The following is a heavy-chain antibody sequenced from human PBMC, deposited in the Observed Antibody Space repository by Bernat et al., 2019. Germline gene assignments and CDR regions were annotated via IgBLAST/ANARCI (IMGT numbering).Heavy chain of an antibody. CDR1: GGSISSSSYY. Sequence: QLQLQESGPGLVKPSETLSLTCTVSGGSISSSSYYWGWIRQPPGKGLEWIGSIYYSGSTYYNTSLKSRVTISVDTSKNQFSLKLSSVTAADTAVYYCARREVTTGHWYFDLWGRGTLVTVSS. CDR3: ARREVTTGHWYFDL. V-gene: IGHV4-39*01. D-gene: IGHD4-17*01. J-gene: IGHJ2*01. CDR2: IYYSGST.